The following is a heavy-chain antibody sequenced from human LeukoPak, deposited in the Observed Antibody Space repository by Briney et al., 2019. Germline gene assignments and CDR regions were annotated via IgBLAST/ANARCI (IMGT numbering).Heavy chain of an antibody. V-gene: IGHV1-8*01. CDR1: GYTFTSYD. D-gene: IGHD1-1*01. CDR3: ARRGYNWNDLYYYYGMDV. CDR2: MNPNSGNT. Sequence: GASVKVSCKASGYTFTSYDINWVRQATGQGLEWMGWMNPNSGNTGYAQKFQGRVTMTRNTSISTAYMELSSLRSDDTAVYYCARRGYNWNDLYYYYGMDVWGQGTTVTVSS. J-gene: IGHJ6*02.